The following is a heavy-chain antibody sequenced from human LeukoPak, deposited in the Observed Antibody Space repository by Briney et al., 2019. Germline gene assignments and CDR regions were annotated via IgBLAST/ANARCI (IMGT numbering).Heavy chain of an antibody. CDR1: GGTFSSYA. J-gene: IGHJ4*02. Sequence: SVKVSCKASGGTFSSYAISWVRQAPGQGLEWMGGIIPIFGTANYAQKFQGRVTITADKSTSTAYLELSSLRSENTAVYYCAREGSVVGAPFDYWGQGTLVTVSS. D-gene: IGHD1-26*01. CDR3: AREGSVVGAPFDY. CDR2: IIPIFGTA. V-gene: IGHV1-69*06.